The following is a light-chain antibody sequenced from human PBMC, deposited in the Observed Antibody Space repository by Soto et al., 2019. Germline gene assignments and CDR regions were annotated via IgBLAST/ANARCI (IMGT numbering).Light chain of an antibody. Sequence: DIVWTQSPGPLSLSPGERATLSCRSSQSVSSSYLAWYQQKPGQAPRPIIYGASSRATGIPDRFSGSGSGTDCTLTISRLEPEDVAVYYCQQYGSSPLTFGGGTKVDI. CDR2: GAS. CDR1: QSVSSSY. V-gene: IGKV3-20*01. CDR3: QQYGSSPLT. J-gene: IGKJ4*01.